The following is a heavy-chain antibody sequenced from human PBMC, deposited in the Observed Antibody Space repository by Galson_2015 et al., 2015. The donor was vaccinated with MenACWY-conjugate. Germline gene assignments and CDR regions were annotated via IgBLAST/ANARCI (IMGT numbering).Heavy chain of an antibody. V-gene: IGHV5-51*01. D-gene: IGHD1-26*01. CDR1: GYSFTNYW. Sequence: QSGAEVKKPGESLKISCKGSGYSFTNYWIGWVRQMPGRGLEWMGLIDPHNSNTRYSPSFQGQVTISADESISTAFLQWSRLKASDTAMYYCARHPPGGRGMDVWGRGTTVTVSS. CDR2: IDPHNSNT. J-gene: IGHJ6*02. CDR3: ARHPPGGRGMDV.